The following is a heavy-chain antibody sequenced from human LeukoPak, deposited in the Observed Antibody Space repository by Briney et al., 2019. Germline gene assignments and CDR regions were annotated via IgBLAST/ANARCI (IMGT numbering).Heavy chain of an antibody. CDR1: GFTFSSYG. CDR3: AREIASAFDI. V-gene: IGHV3-30*03. D-gene: IGHD3-3*02. J-gene: IGHJ3*02. Sequence: GRSLRLSCAASGFTFSSYGMHWVRQAPGKGLEWVAVISYDGSNKYYADSVKGRFTISRDNSKNTLYLQMNSLRAEDTAVYYCAREIASAFDIWGQGTMVTVSS. CDR2: ISYDGSNK.